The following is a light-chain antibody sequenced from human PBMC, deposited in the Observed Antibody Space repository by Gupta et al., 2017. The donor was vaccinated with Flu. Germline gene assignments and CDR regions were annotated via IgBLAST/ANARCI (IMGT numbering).Light chain of an antibody. CDR2: DAS. CDR3: QQYDNLRYS. CDR1: QDITNY. Sequence: PSSLSASGGDRVTITCQASQDITNYLNWYQQKPGKAPKVLISDASVLQTGVPSRFSGSGSGTDFTFTINSLQPEDIATYYCQQYDNLRYSFGQGTKLEIK. V-gene: IGKV1-33*01. J-gene: IGKJ2*03.